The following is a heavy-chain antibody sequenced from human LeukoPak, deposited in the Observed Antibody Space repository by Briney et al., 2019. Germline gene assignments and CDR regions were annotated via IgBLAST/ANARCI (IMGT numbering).Heavy chain of an antibody. Sequence: SETLSLTCTVSGGSVSSSSYYWGWIRQPPGKGLEWIGSIYYSGSTYYNPSLKSRVTISIDTSKNQFSLRLNSVTAADTAMYYCVKSGGYGLIDYWGQGTLVTVSS. CDR1: GGSVSSSSYY. CDR3: VKSGGYGLIDY. J-gene: IGHJ4*02. D-gene: IGHD1-26*01. V-gene: IGHV4-39*01. CDR2: IYYSGST.